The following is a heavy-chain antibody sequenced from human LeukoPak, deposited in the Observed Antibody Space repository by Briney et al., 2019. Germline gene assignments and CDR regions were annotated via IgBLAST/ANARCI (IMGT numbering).Heavy chain of an antibody. J-gene: IGHJ6*02. CDR2: IRYDGSNK. Sequence: PGGSLRLSCAASGFTFSSYGMHWVRQAPGKGLEWVAFIRYDGSNKYYADSVKGRFTISRDNSKNALNLQMNSLITEDTAVYYCATDASGITHHAMDVWGQGTTVTVSS. CDR3: ATDASGITHHAMDV. V-gene: IGHV3-30*02. D-gene: IGHD3-10*01. CDR1: GFTFSSYG.